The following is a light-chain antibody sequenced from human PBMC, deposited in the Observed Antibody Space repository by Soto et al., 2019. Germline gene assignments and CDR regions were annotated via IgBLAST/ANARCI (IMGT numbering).Light chain of an antibody. CDR2: AVT. V-gene: IGLV2-14*01. CDR1: SSDVGGYNY. Sequence: QSALTQPASVSGSPGQSITISCTGTSSDVGGYNYVSWYQQHPGKAPKLMICAVTDRPSGVSSRFSGSKSGNTASLTISGLQAEDEADYYCSSYTSSSTLFGTGTKV. CDR3: SSYTSSSTL. J-gene: IGLJ1*01.